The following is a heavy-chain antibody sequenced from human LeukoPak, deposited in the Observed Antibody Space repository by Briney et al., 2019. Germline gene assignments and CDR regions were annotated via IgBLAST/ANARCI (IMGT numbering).Heavy chain of an antibody. CDR2: IYYSGST. CDR3: ARYQNSFDY. Sequence: PSETLSLTCTVSGGSISSYYCCWIRQPPGKGLEWIGYIYYSGSTNYNPSLKSRVTISVDTSKNQFSLKLSSVTAADTAVYYCARYQNSFDYWGPGTLVTVSS. CDR1: GGSISSYY. V-gene: IGHV4-59*01. J-gene: IGHJ4*02.